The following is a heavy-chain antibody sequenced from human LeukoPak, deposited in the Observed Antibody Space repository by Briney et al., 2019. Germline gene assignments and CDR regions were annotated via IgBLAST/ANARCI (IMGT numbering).Heavy chain of an antibody. Sequence: GGSLRLSCAASGLTVSSNYMSWVRRAPGKGLEWVSVIYSGGSTDYADSAKGRFAISRDNSKNMLYLQLNSLRAEDTAVYYCARVDYGSGSYFDYWGQGTLVTVSS. V-gene: IGHV3-53*01. CDR3: ARVDYGSGSYFDY. CDR1: GLTVSSNY. D-gene: IGHD3-10*01. CDR2: IYSGGST. J-gene: IGHJ4*02.